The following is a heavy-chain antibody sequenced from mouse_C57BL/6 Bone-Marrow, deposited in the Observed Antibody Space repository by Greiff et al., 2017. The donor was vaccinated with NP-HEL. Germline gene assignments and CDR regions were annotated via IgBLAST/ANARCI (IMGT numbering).Heavy chain of an antibody. CDR1: GYTFTDYN. Sequence: EVQLQQSGPELVKPGASVKMSCKASGYTFTDYNMHWVKQSHGKSLEWIGYINPNNGGTSYNQKFKGKATLTVNKSSSTAYMELRSLTSEDSAVYYCARSGYYGRGYWYFDVWGTGTTVTVSS. J-gene: IGHJ1*03. CDR2: INPNNGGT. CDR3: ARSGYYGRGYWYFDV. D-gene: IGHD1-1*01. V-gene: IGHV1-22*01.